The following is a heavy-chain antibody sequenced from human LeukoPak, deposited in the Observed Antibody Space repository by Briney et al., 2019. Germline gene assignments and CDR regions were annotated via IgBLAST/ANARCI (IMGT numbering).Heavy chain of an antibody. Sequence: PGGSPRLSCAASGFTVSSNYMSWVRQAPGKGLEWVSVIYSGGSTYYADSVKGRFTISRDNSKNTLYLQMNSLRAEDTAVYYCARANSGYDEMDYWGQGTLVTVSS. CDR1: GFTVSSNY. D-gene: IGHD5-12*01. V-gene: IGHV3-66*01. CDR2: IYSGGST. CDR3: ARANSGYDEMDY. J-gene: IGHJ4*02.